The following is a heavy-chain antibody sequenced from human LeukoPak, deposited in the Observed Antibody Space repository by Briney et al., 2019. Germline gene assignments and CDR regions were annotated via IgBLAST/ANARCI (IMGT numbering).Heavy chain of an antibody. CDR2: IIPIFGTA. J-gene: IGHJ4*02. CDR3: ERGRWVQLRAPFDC. D-gene: IGHD5-24*01. Sequence: SVKDSCKASVGTFSSYAISWVLRAPGRRREGMGGIIPIFGTANYSQKFQGRVTITADESTSTAYMELSSLRSEDTAVYYCERGRWVQLRAPFDCWGQGTLVTVSS. CDR1: VGTFSSYA. V-gene: IGHV1-69*01.